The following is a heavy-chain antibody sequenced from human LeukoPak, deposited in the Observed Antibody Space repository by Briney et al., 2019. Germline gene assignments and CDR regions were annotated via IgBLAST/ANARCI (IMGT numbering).Heavy chain of an antibody. CDR1: GFTFSSNA. V-gene: IGHV3-23*01. CDR2: ISGSGGST. D-gene: IGHD5-12*01. CDR3: AKHWSPPHYDPKRTHAFDI. J-gene: IGHJ3*02. Sequence: GGSLRLSCAASGFTFSSNAMSWVRQAPGKGLEWVSAISGSGGSTYYADSVKGRFTISRDNSKNTLYLQMSSLRAEDTAVYYCAKHWSPPHYDPKRTHAFDIWGQGTMVTVSS.